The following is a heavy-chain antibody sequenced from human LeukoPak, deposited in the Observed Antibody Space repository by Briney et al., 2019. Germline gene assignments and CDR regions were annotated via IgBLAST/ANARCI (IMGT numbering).Heavy chain of an antibody. J-gene: IGHJ4*02. Sequence: GGSLRLSCAASGFTFSSYSMNWVRQAPGKGLEWVSYISTSSSTIYYADSVKGRFTISRDNANNSLYLQMNGLRAEDTAVYYCARDVGLTGNWGQGTLVTVSS. CDR2: ISTSSSTI. CDR1: GFTFSSYS. CDR3: ARDVGLTGN. V-gene: IGHV3-48*01. D-gene: IGHD1-20*01.